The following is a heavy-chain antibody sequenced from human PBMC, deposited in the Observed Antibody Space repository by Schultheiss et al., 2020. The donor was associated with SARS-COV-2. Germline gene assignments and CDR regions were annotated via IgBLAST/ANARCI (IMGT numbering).Heavy chain of an antibody. CDR3: ARVDPYSSGWYGDR. D-gene: IGHD6-19*01. CDR1: GFTFSSYS. V-gene: IGHV3-48*04. CDR2: ISSSSSTI. Sequence: GESLKISCAASGFTFSSYSMNWVRQAPGKGLEWVSYISSSSSTIYYADSVKGRFTISRDNAKNSLYLQMNSLRAEDTAVYYCARVDPYSSGWYGDRWGQGTLVTVSS. J-gene: IGHJ4*02.